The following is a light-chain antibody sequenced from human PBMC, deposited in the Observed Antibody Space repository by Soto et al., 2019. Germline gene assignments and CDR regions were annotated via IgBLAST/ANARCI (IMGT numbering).Light chain of an antibody. CDR2: GAS. CDR1: QSVSSN. CDR3: QQYNNWPGT. Sequence: EIVMTQSPATLSVSPGERATLSCRASQSVSSNLAWYQQKPGQAPRLLIYGASTRATGIPARFSGSGSGTEFTLTRSSLQSEDFAVYYCQQYNNWPGTFGGGTKVEIK. J-gene: IGKJ4*01. V-gene: IGKV3-15*01.